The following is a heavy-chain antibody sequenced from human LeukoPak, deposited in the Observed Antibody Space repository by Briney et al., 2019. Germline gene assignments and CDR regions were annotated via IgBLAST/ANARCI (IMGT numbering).Heavy chain of an antibody. D-gene: IGHD3-3*01. CDR3: AQIPFRSGDYHFDY. Sequence: GGSLRLSCAASGFTFSIYAMSWVRQTPGKGLEWVSTISGSGTSTYYADSVKGRFTVSRDNSKNTLHLQMKGLSAADTAVYYCAQIPFRSGDYHFDYWGQGTLLTVSS. CDR2: ISGSGTST. J-gene: IGHJ4*02. CDR1: GFTFSIYA. V-gene: IGHV3-23*01.